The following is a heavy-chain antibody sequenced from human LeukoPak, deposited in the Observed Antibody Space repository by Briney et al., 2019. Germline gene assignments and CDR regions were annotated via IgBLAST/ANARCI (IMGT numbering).Heavy chain of an antibody. D-gene: IGHD6-19*01. CDR3: ARDGRYSSGWYY. J-gene: IGHJ4*02. CDR1: GYKFSKFW. CDR2: IYPGDSET. Sequence: GESLRISCKGSGYKFSKFWIVWVRQMPGKGLECMGYIYPGDSETTYSPSFEGQVTISADTSINTAYLQWSSLKASDTAMYYCARDGRYSSGWYYWGQGTLVTVSS. V-gene: IGHV5-51*01.